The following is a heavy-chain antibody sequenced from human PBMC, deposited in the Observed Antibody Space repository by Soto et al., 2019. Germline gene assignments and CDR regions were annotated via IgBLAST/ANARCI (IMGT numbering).Heavy chain of an antibody. Sequence: PSETLSLTCTVSGGSISSGDYYRSWIRQPPGKGLEWIGYIYYSGITYYNPSLKSRVTISVYTSKNQFSLKLSSVTAADTAVYYCARVTAATGFDPWGQGTPVTVSS. CDR2: IYYSGIT. CDR1: GGSISSGDYY. V-gene: IGHV4-30-4*01. CDR3: ARVTAATGFDP. J-gene: IGHJ5*02. D-gene: IGHD2-21*02.